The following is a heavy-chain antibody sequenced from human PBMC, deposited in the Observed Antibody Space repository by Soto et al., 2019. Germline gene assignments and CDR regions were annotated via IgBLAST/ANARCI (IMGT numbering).Heavy chain of an antibody. J-gene: IGHJ4*02. CDR3: ARGDGGTFDY. CDR2: IYYSGST. D-gene: IGHD1-7*01. CDR1: GGSVSSGGYY. Sequence: QVQLQESGPGLVKPSETLSLTCTVSGGSVSSGGYYWTWIRQHPGKGLEWIGCIYYSGSTYYNPSLKXRVTISEDTSKNQFSLNLSSVTAADTAVYYCARGDGGTFDYWGQGTLVTVSS. V-gene: IGHV4-31*03.